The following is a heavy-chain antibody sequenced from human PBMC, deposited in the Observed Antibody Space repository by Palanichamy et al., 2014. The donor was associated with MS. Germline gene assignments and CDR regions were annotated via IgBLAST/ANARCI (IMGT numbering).Heavy chain of an antibody. J-gene: IGHJ4*02. D-gene: IGHD5-12*01. CDR1: GFTFSSYG. V-gene: IGHV3-33*01. Sequence: SCAASGFTFSSYGMHWVRQAPGKGLEWVAVIWNDGSNKYYADSVKGRFTISRDNSKNTLYLQMNSLRAEDTAVYYCAREMDSGYYFDYWGQGTLVTVSS. CDR2: IWNDGSNK. CDR3: AREMDSGYYFDY.